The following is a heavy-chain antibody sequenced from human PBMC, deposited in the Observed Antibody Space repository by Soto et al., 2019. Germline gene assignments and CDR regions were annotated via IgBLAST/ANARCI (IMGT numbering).Heavy chain of an antibody. Sequence: VQLVESGGGVVQPGRSLRLSCAASGFTFSSYAMHWVRQAPGKGLEWVAVISYDGSNKYYADSVKGRFTISRDNSKNTLYLQMNSLRAEDTAVYYCARDPGRGITMVRGVPYYYYGMDVWGQGTTVTVSS. D-gene: IGHD3-10*01. J-gene: IGHJ6*02. CDR3: ARDPGRGITMVRGVPYYYYGMDV. V-gene: IGHV3-30-3*01. CDR2: ISYDGSNK. CDR1: GFTFSSYA.